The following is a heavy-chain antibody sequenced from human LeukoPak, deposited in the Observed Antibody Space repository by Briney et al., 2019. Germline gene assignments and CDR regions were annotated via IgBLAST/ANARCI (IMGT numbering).Heavy chain of an antibody. Sequence: GGSLRLFCAVSGFPYSRYSMLWVRQAPGKGLEWVSYISSSSCYIYHADSVRGRLTISRDTDKNSLYLKINRQRAEDPAVYLWSRQARTRILVVILYNRGQGTLCSVSS. CDR1: GFPYSRYS. CDR2: ISSSSCYI. J-gene: IGHJ4*02. CDR3: SRQARTRILVVILYN. V-gene: IGHV3-21*01. D-gene: IGHD3-22*01.